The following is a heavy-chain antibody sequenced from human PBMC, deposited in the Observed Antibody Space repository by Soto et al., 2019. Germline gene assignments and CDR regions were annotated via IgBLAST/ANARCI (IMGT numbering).Heavy chain of an antibody. V-gene: IGHV1-69*02. CDR2: IIPILGIA. CDR3: ARGSLAARPFNYMDV. CDR1: GGTFSSYT. J-gene: IGHJ6*03. D-gene: IGHD6-6*01. Sequence: ASVKVSCKASGGTFSSYTISWVRQAPGQGLEWMGRIIPILGIANYAQKFQGRVTITADKSTSTAYMELSSLRSEDTAVYYCARGSLAARPFNYMDVWGKGTTVTVSS.